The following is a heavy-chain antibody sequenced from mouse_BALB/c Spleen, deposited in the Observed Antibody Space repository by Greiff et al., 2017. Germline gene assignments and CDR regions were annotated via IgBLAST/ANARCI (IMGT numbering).Heavy chain of an antibody. V-gene: IGHV1-69*02. D-gene: IGHD2-4*01. CDR1: GYTFTSYW. J-gene: IGHJ3*01. Sequence: QVQLKESGAELVKPGASVKLSCKASGYTFTSYWMHWVKQRPGQGLEWIGEIDPSDSYTNYNQKFKGKATLTVDKSSSTAYMQLSSLTSEDSAVYYCARGTMITPWFAYWGQGTLVTVSA. CDR3: ARGTMITPWFAY. CDR2: IDPSDSYT.